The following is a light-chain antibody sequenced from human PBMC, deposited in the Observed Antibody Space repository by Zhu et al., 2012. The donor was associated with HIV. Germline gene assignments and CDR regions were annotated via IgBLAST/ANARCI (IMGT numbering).Light chain of an antibody. V-gene: IGKV3-20*01. CDR1: QPISASH. CDR2: GES. CDR3: QQYASAPLT. J-gene: IGKJ4*01. Sequence: EIMLTQSPDTLSVFPGERVSLSCRASQPISASHLAWYQQKSGQAPRLLIYGESSRATGIPDRFSGSGSGTDFTLTINRLEPEDFAVYFCQQYASAPLTFGGGTKVEI.